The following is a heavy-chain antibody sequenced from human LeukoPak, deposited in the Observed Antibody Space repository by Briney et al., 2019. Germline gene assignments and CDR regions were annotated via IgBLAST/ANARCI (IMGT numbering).Heavy chain of an antibody. CDR2: INHSGNT. V-gene: IGHV4-34*01. D-gene: IGHD3-9*01. Sequence: PSETLSLTCAVYGGSFSGYYWSWIRQPPGKGLEWIGEINHSGNTKYNPSLKSRVTISVDTSKNQFSLKLNSVTAADTAVYYCARGDILTGYSLWGPGTLVNVSS. J-gene: IGHJ4*01. CDR3: ARGDILTGYSL. CDR1: GGSFSGYY.